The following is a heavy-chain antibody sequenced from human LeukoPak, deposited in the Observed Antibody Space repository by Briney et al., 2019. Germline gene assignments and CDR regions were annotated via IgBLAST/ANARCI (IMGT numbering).Heavy chain of an antibody. J-gene: IGHJ4*02. CDR3: AKALLWFGELYSPY. V-gene: IGHV3-11*01. Sequence: PGGSLRLSCAASGFTFSDYYMSWIRQAPGKGLEWVSYISSSGSTIYYADSVKGRFTISRDNSKNTLYLQMNSLGAEDTAVYYCAKALLWFGELYSPYWGQGTLVTVSS. D-gene: IGHD3-10*01. CDR1: GFTFSDYY. CDR2: ISSSGSTI.